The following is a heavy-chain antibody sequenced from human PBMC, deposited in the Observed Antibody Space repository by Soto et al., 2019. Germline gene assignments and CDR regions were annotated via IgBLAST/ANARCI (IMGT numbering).Heavy chain of an antibody. D-gene: IGHD6-13*01. V-gene: IGHV1-3*01. CDR2: INAGNGNT. Sequence: EASVKVSCKASGYTFTSYAMHWVRQAPGQRLEWMGWINAGNGNTKYSQKFQGRVTITRDTSASTAYMELSSLRSEDTAVYYCARSDAIGAAGTPLLYYYYGMDVWGQGTTVTVSS. J-gene: IGHJ6*02. CDR3: ARSDAIGAAGTPLLYYYYGMDV. CDR1: GYTFTSYA.